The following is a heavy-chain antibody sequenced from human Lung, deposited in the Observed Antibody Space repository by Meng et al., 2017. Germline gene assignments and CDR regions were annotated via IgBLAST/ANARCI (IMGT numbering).Heavy chain of an antibody. CDR2: IYHRGST. Sequence: QLQEPGPGPVKLSATLSLTCAVAGGSISSSNWWSWVRQPPGKGLEWIGEIYHRGSTNYNPSLKSRVTISVDKSKNQFSLKLSSVTAADTAVYYCARGSITMVRGVSVFDPWGQGTLVTVSS. V-gene: IGHV4-4*02. CDR1: GGSISSSNW. CDR3: ARGSITMVRGVSVFDP. D-gene: IGHD3-10*01. J-gene: IGHJ5*02.